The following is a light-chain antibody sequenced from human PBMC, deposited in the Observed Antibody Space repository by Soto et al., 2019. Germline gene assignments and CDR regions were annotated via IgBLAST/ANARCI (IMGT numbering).Light chain of an antibody. CDR2: DAS. Sequence: EVLMTQSPATLSVSPGARAPLSCRASQSVSGKLAWYQQKPGQAPRLLIYDASTRATGIPARFSGSGSGTEFTLTVSSLQSEDFAVYYCQQYNNWPRTFGQGTKVDIK. V-gene: IGKV3-15*01. CDR1: QSVSGK. J-gene: IGKJ1*01. CDR3: QQYNNWPRT.